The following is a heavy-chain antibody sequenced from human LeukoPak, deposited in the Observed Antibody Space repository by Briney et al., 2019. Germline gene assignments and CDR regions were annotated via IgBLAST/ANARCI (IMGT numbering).Heavy chain of an antibody. J-gene: IGHJ4*02. D-gene: IGHD2-21*01. Sequence: ASVKVSCKASGFTFTTYYMHWVRQAPGQGLEWMGLINPSGTSTNYAQKFQGRVTMTKDTSTSTVYMELNSLRSEDTAVYYCAREFRGGYFDSWGQGTLVTVSS. CDR2: INPSGTST. V-gene: IGHV1-46*01. CDR3: AREFRGGYFDS. CDR1: GFTFTTYY.